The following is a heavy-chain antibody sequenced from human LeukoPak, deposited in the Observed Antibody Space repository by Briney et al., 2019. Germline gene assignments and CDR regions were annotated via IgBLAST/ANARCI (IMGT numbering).Heavy chain of an antibody. CDR1: GFTFSSYG. CDR2: ISYDGSNK. V-gene: IGHV3-30*18. D-gene: IGHD4-17*01. Sequence: GRSLRLSCAASGFTFSSYGMHWVRRAPGKGLEWVAGISYDGSNKYYADSVKGRFTISRDDSKNTLYLQMNSLRAEDTAVYYCAKDEDHDYGDYYFDSWGQGTLVTVSS. J-gene: IGHJ4*02. CDR3: AKDEDHDYGDYYFDS.